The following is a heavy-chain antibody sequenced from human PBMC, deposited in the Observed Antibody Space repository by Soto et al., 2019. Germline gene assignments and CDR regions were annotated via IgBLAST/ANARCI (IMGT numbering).Heavy chain of an antibody. CDR1: GSTFSKYA. V-gene: IGHV1-69*01. CDR2: LIPILGTP. Sequence: QVQLVQSGAEVKKPGSSVKVSCKASGSTFSKYAISWVRQAPGQGLEWMGGLIPILGTPNYAQKFPGRVTITADESTTTAYMELSSVTFEDTAVYYCARDSHDYIWGSYRNGMDVWGQGTTVSVSS. CDR3: ARDSHDYIWGSYRNGMDV. D-gene: IGHD3-16*02. J-gene: IGHJ6*02.